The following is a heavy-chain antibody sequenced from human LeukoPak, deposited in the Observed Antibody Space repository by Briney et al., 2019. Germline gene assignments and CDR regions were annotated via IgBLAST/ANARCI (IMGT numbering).Heavy chain of an antibody. CDR3: ARRRSPYYYGSGSYQPGNYYCYMDV. J-gene: IGHJ6*03. D-gene: IGHD3-10*01. CDR1: GGSFSGYY. CDR2: INHSGSN. V-gene: IGHV4-34*01. Sequence: PSETLSLTCAVYGGSFSGYYWSWIRQPPGKGLEWIGEINHSGSNNYNPSLESRVTISVDTSKNQCSLKLSSVTAADTDVYYCARRRSPYYYGSGSYQPGNYYCYMDVWGKGTTVTISS.